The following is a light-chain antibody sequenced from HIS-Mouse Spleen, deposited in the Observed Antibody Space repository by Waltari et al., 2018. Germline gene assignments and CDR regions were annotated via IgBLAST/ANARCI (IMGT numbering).Light chain of an antibody. CDR1: QGVLYSSNNKNY. Sequence: DIVMTQSPDSLAVSLGERATINCTSSQGVLYSSNNKNYLAWYQQKPGQPPNLLIYWASTRESGVPDRFSGSGSGTDFTLTISSLQAEDVAVYYCQQYYSTPWTFGQGTKVEIK. J-gene: IGKJ1*01. CDR3: QQYYSTPWT. CDR2: WAS. V-gene: IGKV4-1*01.